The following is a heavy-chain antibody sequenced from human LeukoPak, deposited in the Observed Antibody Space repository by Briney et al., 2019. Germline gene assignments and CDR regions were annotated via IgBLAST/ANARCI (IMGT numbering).Heavy chain of an antibody. Sequence: GGSLRLSCAASGFTFSNYWMHWVRQAPGKGLVWVSRINSDGINTSYADSVKGRFTISRDNAKNTLYLQMNNLRVEDTAIYYCAKGPFFYYDASGYNYFDSWGQGTLVTVSS. D-gene: IGHD3-22*01. V-gene: IGHV3-74*01. CDR2: INSDGINT. CDR3: AKGPFFYYDASGYNYFDS. J-gene: IGHJ4*02. CDR1: GFTFSNYW.